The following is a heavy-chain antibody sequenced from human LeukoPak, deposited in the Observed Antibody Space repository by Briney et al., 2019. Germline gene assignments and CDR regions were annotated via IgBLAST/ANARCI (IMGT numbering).Heavy chain of an antibody. CDR1: GFTFSSYS. V-gene: IGHV3-21*01. CDR2: ISSSSSYI. J-gene: IGHJ4*02. CDR3: ARRDSSGYYYRFDY. Sequence: GSLRLSCAASGFTFSSYSMNWVRQAPGKGLEWVSSISSSSSYIYYADSVKCRFTISRDNAKNSLYLQMNSLRAEDTAVYYCARRDSSGYYYRFDYWGQGTLVTVSS. D-gene: IGHD3-22*01.